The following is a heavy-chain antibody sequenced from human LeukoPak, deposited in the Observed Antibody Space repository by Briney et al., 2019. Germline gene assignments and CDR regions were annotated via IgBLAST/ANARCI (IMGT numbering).Heavy chain of an antibody. CDR3: ARDSGGDQGRADY. CDR1: GFTFSSYG. Sequence: PGRSLRLSCAASGFTFSSYGMHWVRQAPGKGLEWVAVIWYDGSNKYYADSVKGRFTISRDNSKNTLYLQMNSLRAEDTAVYYCARDSGGDQGRADYWGQGTLVTVSS. V-gene: IGHV3-33*01. CDR2: IWYDGSNK. J-gene: IGHJ4*02. D-gene: IGHD3-10*01.